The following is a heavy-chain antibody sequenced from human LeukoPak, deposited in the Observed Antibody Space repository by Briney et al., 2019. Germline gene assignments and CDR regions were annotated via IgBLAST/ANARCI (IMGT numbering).Heavy chain of an antibody. CDR2: IKQGGSQK. J-gene: IGHJ4*02. Sequence: GGSLRLSCAASGFTFSSHWMTWVRLAPGKGLEWVANIKQGGSQKYYVDSVKGRFTISRDDAKSTLFLLMNNLRAEDSALYYCARGPNFGDYVDFLDSWGQATLVTVPS. CDR1: GFTFSSHW. CDR3: ARGPNFGDYVDFLDS. D-gene: IGHD4-17*01. V-gene: IGHV3-7*01.